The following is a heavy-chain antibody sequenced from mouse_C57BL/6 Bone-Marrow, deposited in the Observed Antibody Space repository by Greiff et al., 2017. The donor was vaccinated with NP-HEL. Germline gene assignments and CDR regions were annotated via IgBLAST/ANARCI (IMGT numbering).Heavy chain of an antibody. CDR3: ARDYYGSSSYWYFDV. CDR2: ISGGGGNT. V-gene: IGHV5-9*01. J-gene: IGHJ1*03. CDR1: GFTFSSYT. D-gene: IGHD1-1*01. Sequence: EVMLVESGGGLVKPGGSLKLSCAASGFTFSSYTMSWVRQTPEKRLEWVATISGGGGNTYYPDSVKGRFTISRDNAKNTLYLQMSSLRSEDTALYYCARDYYGSSSYWYFDVWGTGTTVTVSS.